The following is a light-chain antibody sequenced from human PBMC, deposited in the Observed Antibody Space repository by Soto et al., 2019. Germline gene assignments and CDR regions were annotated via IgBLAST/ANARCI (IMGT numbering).Light chain of an antibody. CDR1: SSDVGGYNY. CDR2: DVS. V-gene: IGLV2-11*01. J-gene: IGLJ1*01. CDR3: CSYAGSYTYV. Sequence: QSALTQPRSVSGSPGQSVTISCTGTSSDVGGYNYVSWYQQHPGKAPKLMIYDVSKRPSGVPDSFSGSKSGNTASLTISGLQAEDEDDYYCCSYAGSYTYVFGTGTKLTVL.